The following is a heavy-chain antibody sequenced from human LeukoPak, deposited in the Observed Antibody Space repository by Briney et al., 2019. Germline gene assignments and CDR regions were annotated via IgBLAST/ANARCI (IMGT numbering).Heavy chain of an antibody. CDR3: ASGGVVPATYYYYYYMDV. V-gene: IGHV4-61*02. J-gene: IGHJ6*03. CDR2: IYTRGST. CDR1: GGSISSGSYY. Sequence: SQTLSLTCTVSGGSISSGSYYWSWIRQPAGKGLEWIGRIYTRGSTNYNPSLKSRVTRAVDTSKTQFSLKLSSVTAADTAVYYCASGGVVPATYYYYYYMDVWGKGTTVTVSS. D-gene: IGHD2-2*01.